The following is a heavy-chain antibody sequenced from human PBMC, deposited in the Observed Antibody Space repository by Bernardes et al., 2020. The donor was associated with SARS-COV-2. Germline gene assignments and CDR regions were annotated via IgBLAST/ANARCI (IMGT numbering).Heavy chain of an antibody. D-gene: IGHD2-8*01. CDR3: ARGAAEVLLASDY. CDR2: ISSSGGST. V-gene: IGHV3-23*01. J-gene: IGHJ4*02. Sequence: GGSLRLSCAASGFTFRSYVMSWVRQAPGKGLEWVSAISSSGGSTYYADSVKGRFTISRDNSQNTLYLQMNSLRSDDTAVYFCARGAAEVLLASDYWGQGTLVTVSS. CDR1: GFTFRSYV.